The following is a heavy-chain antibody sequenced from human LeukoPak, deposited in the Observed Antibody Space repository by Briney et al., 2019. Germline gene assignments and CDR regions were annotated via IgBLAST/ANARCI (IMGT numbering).Heavy chain of an antibody. CDR1: GDRFTSYW. CDR2: IFPGDSDT. J-gene: IGHJ5*02. Sequence: GESLKISCKASGDRFTSYWVAWVRQKPGKGLEWMGIIFPGDSDTRYSPSFEGQVSISVYRSTTTAYLHWSSLKASDTAIYYCARRPFHSQNYFDPWGQGTLVTVSP. V-gene: IGHV5-51*01. CDR3: ARRPFHSQNYFDP. D-gene: IGHD1-7*01.